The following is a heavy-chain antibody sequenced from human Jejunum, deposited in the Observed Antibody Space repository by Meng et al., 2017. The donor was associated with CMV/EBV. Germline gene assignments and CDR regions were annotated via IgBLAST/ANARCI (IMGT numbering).Heavy chain of an antibody. CDR2: IYYSGSA. CDR3: ARTHGGYDLDYSFDV. V-gene: IGHV4-31*02. CDR1: SITTGGHF. J-gene: IGHJ6*02. D-gene: IGHD5-12*01. Sequence: SITTGGHFWSWDRQRPGKGLEWIGYIYYSGSAYYNPSLKSRVTLSADTSENQFSLRLTSVTAADTAVYYCARTHGGYDLDYSFDVWGQGTTVTVSS.